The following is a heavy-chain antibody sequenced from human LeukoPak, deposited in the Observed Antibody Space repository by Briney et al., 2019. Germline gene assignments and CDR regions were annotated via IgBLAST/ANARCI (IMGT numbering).Heavy chain of an antibody. Sequence: PSETLSLTCAVYGGSFSGYYWSWIRQPPGKGLEWIGEINHSGSTNYNPSLKSRVTISVDTSKNQFSLKLSSVTAADTAVYYCARERPIVGATEFDYWGQGTLVTVSS. CDR1: GGSFSGYY. V-gene: IGHV4-34*01. CDR2: INHSGST. J-gene: IGHJ4*02. D-gene: IGHD1-26*01. CDR3: ARERPIVGATEFDY.